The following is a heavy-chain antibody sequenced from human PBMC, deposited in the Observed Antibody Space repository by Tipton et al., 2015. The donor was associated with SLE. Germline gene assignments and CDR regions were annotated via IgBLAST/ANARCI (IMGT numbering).Heavy chain of an antibody. CDR1: GYSISSGYY. CDR3: ARVLLDDILTGYSHDAFDI. V-gene: IGHV4-38-2*01. Sequence: TLSLTCVVSGYSISSGYYWGWIRQPPGKGLEWIGSIYHSGSTYYNPSLKSRVTISVDTSKNQFSLKLGSVTAADTAVYYCARVLLDDILTGYSHDAFDIWGQGTMVTVSS. J-gene: IGHJ3*02. D-gene: IGHD3-9*01. CDR2: IYHSGST.